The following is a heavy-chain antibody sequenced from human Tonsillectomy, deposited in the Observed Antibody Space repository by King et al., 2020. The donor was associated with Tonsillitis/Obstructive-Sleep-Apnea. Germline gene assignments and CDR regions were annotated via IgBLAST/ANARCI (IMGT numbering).Heavy chain of an antibody. V-gene: IGHV5-51*01. CDR3: ARHGDFDY. D-gene: IGHD2-21*01. Sequence: QLVQSGAEVKKPGESLKISCKGSGYTFATYWIAWVRQMPGKGLEWMGDVYPTDSDTRYSPSFQGQVTISADTFLSTAYLQGCSLKPSDTAMYYCARHGDFDYWGQGTLVTVSS. CDR2: VYPTDSDT. CDR1: GYTFATYW. J-gene: IGHJ4*02.